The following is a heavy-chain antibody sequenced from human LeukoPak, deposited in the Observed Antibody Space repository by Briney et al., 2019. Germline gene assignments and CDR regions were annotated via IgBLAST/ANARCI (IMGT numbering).Heavy chain of an antibody. Sequence: GASVKVSCRTSGYTFTGYYMHWVRQAPGQGLEWMGWIKPNSGGTNYAQKLQGRVTMTTDTSTSTAYMELRSLRSEDTAVYYCARARSGWYLYYYYYMDVWGKGTTVTVSS. D-gene: IGHD6-19*01. J-gene: IGHJ6*03. CDR3: ARARSGWYLYYYYYMDV. CDR1: GYTFTGYY. V-gene: IGHV1-2*02. CDR2: IKPNSGGT.